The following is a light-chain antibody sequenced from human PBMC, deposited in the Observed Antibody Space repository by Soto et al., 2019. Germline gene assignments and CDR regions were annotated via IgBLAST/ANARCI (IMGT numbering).Light chain of an antibody. CDR2: AAS. V-gene: IGKV1-27*01. CDR3: QKYNTAPQT. Sequence: DIQMTQSPSSLSASIGDRVTITCRASQGIIAYVAWFQQKPGKAPKLLIYAASTLHSGVPSRFSGSGAGKDFTLTINSMQPEDVASYYCQKYNTAPQTFGQGTKVDIK. J-gene: IGKJ1*01. CDR1: QGIIAY.